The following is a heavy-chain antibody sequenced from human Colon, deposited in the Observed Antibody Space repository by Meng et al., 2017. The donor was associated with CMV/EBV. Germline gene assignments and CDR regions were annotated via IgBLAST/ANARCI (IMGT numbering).Heavy chain of an antibody. J-gene: IGHJ4*02. V-gene: IGHV4-4*07. Sequence: GHLLEAGPGLVKPSETLSLTCTVSGDSTSGFFWSWIRQPAGKGLEWIGRIYSSGSTFYNPSLESRVTMSIDTSKNQFSLRLASVTAADTAVYFCAKEQSIGIAVTGIFDFWGQGALVTVSS. CDR1: GDSTSGFF. D-gene: IGHD6-19*01. CDR3: AKEQSIGIAVTGIFDF. CDR2: IYSSGST.